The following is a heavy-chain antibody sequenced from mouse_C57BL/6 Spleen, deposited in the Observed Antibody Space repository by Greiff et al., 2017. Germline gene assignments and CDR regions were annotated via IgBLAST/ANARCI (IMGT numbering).Heavy chain of an antibody. J-gene: IGHJ3*01. D-gene: IGHD3-2*02. CDR1: GFNIKDYY. V-gene: IGHV14-1*01. CDR2: IDPEDGDT. Sequence: VQLQQSGAELVRPGASVKLSCKASGFNIKDYYMNWVKQRTEQGLEWIGRIDPEDGDTEYAPKFQGKATMTADTSSNTAYLQLSSQTSEDTAVYYCTTREAAQATWFAYWGQGTLVTVAA. CDR3: TTREAAQATWFAY.